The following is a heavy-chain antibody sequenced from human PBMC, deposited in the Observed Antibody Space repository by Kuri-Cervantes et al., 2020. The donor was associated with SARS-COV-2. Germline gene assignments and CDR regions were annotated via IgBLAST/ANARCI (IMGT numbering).Heavy chain of an antibody. CDR1: GFTFRGHD. CDR2: IRGHDDTT. J-gene: IGHJ4*02. Sequence: GGSLRLSCAASGFTFRGHDMTWVRQASGGGLEWISAIRGHDDTTHYADFVKGRFTISRDDSKNTLFLQMNSLRAEDTALYYCVKGAWGDYWGQGTQVTVSS. V-gene: IGHV3-23*01. D-gene: IGHD7-27*01. CDR3: VKGAWGDY.